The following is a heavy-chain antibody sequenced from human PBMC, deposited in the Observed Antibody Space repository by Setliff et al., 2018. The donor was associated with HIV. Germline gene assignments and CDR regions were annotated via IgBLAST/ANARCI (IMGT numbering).Heavy chain of an antibody. J-gene: IGHJ4*02. V-gene: IGHV4-38-2*02. CDR1: GYSISSGYY. Sequence: SETLSLTCTVSGYSISSGYYWGWIRQPPGKGLEWIGSIYHSGSTYYNPSLKSRVTISVDTSKNQFSLKLSSVTAADTAVYYCARLRRIQLWSFDYWGRGTLDTVSS. CDR2: IYHSGST. D-gene: IGHD5-18*01. CDR3: ARLRRIQLWSFDY.